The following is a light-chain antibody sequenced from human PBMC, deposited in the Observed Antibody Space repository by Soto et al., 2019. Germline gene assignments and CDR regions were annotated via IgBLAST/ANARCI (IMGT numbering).Light chain of an antibody. Sequence: QSVLTQPPSVSGAPGQRVTISCTGSSSNIGAGYDVHWYQQLPGTAPKLLIYGNSNRPSGVPDRFSGPKTGTSASLAITGLRAGDEADYYCQSSDSSLSGSVFGGGTKRTVL. CDR1: SSNIGAGYD. J-gene: IGLJ3*02. V-gene: IGLV1-40*01. CDR2: GNS. CDR3: QSSDSSLSGSV.